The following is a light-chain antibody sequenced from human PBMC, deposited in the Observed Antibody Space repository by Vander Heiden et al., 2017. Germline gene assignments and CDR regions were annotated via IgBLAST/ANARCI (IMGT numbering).Light chain of an antibody. CDR2: GAS. Sequence: DIQMTQSPSFVSASVGDSVTITCRGGQGISSWLAWYQEKPGKAPKLLIYGASSLQSGVPSRFSGSGSGTDFTLTISSLQPEDFATYYCQQAHSFPWTFGQGTKVEIK. CDR1: QGISSW. V-gene: IGKV1-12*01. CDR3: QQAHSFPWT. J-gene: IGKJ1*01.